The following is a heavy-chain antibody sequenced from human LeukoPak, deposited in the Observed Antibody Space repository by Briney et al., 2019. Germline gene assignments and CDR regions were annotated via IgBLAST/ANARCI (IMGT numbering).Heavy chain of an antibody. V-gene: IGHV4-34*01. CDR1: GGSFSGYY. CDR3: ARGLGSSRGRATVPRYPTKDY. CDR2: INHSGST. Sequence: SETLSFTCAVYGGSFSGYYWSWNRQPPGKGLEWIGEINHSGSTNYNPSLKSRVTISVDTSKNQFSLKLSSVTAADTAVYYCARGLGSSRGRATVPRYPTKDYWGQGTLVTVSS. J-gene: IGHJ4*02. D-gene: IGHD6-13*01.